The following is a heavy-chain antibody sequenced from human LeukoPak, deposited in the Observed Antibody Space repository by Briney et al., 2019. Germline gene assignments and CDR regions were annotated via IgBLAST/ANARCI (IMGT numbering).Heavy chain of an antibody. CDR1: GGTFSSYA. D-gene: IGHD6-13*01. V-gene: IGHV1-69*13. CDR2: IIPIFGTA. CDR3: ARGDIAAAGTSTPADY. J-gene: IGHJ4*02. Sequence: GASVKVSCKASGGTFSSYAIRWVRQAPGQGLEWMGGIIPIFGTANYAQKFQGRVTITADESTSTAYMELSSLRSEDTAVYYCARGDIAAAGTSTPADYWGQGTLVTVSS.